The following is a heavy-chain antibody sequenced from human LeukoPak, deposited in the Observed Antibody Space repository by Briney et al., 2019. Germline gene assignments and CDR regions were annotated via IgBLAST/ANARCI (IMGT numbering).Heavy chain of an antibody. D-gene: IGHD3-3*01. V-gene: IGHV3-30*14. CDR1: GFTFSSYA. CDR3: ASAYDGSGLEGFDY. J-gene: IGHJ4*02. Sequence: GGSLRLSCAASGFTFSSYAMHWVRQAPGKGLEWVAVISYDGSNKYYADSVKGRFTISRDNSKNTLYLQMNSLRAEDTAVYYCASAYDGSGLEGFDYWGQGTLVTVSS. CDR2: ISYDGSNK.